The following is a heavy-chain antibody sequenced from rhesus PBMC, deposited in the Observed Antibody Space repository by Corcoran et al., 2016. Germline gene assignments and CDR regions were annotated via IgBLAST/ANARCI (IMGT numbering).Heavy chain of an antibody. CDR2: INRGGGST. V-gene: IGHV3S25*01. CDR3: AKSVRGYWIDY. D-gene: IGHD5-42*01. CDR1: GFTFSSYW. Sequence: EVQLVESGGGLAKPGGSLRLSCAASGFTFSSYWMNWVRQAPGKGLEWVSAINRGGGSTYYAASWKGRFTISRDNSKNTLSLQMNSLRAEDTAVYYCAKSVRGYWIDYWGQGVLVTVSS. J-gene: IGHJ4*01.